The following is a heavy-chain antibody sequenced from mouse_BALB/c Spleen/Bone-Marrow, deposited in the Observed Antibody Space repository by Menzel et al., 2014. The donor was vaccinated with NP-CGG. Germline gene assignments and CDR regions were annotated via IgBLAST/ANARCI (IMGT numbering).Heavy chain of an antibody. J-gene: IGHJ2*01. Sequence: EVQGVESGGGLMKPGGSLKLSCAASGFTFSDYYMYWVRQTPEKRLEWVATISDGGTYSYYADSVKGRFTISRDNAKSNLCLQMNSLKSEDTALYYCARDMGDYWGQGTTLTVSS. CDR2: ISDGGTYS. CDR3: ARDMGDY. CDR1: GFTFSDYY. V-gene: IGHV5-4*02. D-gene: IGHD1-1*02.